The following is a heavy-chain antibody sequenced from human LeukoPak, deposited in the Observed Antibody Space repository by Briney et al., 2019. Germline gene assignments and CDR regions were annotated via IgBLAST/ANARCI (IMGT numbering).Heavy chain of an antibody. Sequence: SETLSLTCAVYGGSFSGCYWSWIRQPPGKGLEWIGEINHSGSTNYNPSLKSRVTISVDTSKNQFSLKLSSVTAADTAVYYCARIAGYCSSTSCPWGQGTLVTVSS. CDR3: ARIAGYCSSTSCP. J-gene: IGHJ5*02. D-gene: IGHD2-2*01. CDR1: GGSFSGCY. CDR2: INHSGST. V-gene: IGHV4-34*01.